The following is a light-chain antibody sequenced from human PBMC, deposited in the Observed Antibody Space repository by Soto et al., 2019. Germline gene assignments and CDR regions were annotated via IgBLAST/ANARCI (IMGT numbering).Light chain of an antibody. CDR1: NSDVGAYTF. V-gene: IGLV2-11*01. CDR3: FSYTASDMWV. J-gene: IGLJ3*02. CDR2: AVS. Sequence: QSALTQPRSVSGSPGQSVTISCTGTNSDVGAYTFVSWYQQLPGKAPKLIISAVSYRPSGVADRYSGSKSGNTASLTISGLQAEDEADYSCFSYTASDMWVFGGGTKLTVL.